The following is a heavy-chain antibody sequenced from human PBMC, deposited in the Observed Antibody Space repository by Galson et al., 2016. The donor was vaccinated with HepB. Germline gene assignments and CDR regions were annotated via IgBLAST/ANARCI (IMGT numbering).Heavy chain of an antibody. CDR1: GYTFINYY. CDR3: ARDNHGWAFDY. D-gene: IGHD6-19*01. V-gene: IGHV1-46*01. J-gene: IGHJ4*02. Sequence: SVKVSCKASGYTFINYYMHWVRQAPGQGLEWMGIGNPRTGSTSYAQKFQDRVTVTRDTSTSTVYMELSSLRSEDTAVYYCARDNHGWAFDYWGLGTLVTVSS. CDR2: GNPRTGST.